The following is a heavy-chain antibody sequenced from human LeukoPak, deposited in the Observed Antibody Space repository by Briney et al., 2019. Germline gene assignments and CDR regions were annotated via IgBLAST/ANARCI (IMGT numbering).Heavy chain of an antibody. J-gene: IGHJ4*02. CDR1: GYTFTSYD. V-gene: IGHV1-8*03. D-gene: IGHD2-2*01. Sequence: ASVKVSCKASGYTFTSYDINWVRQATGQGLEWMGWMNPNSGNTGYAQKFQGRVTITRNTSISTAYMELSSLRSEDTAVYYCARSYCSSTSCCYDYWGQGTLVTVSS. CDR2: MNPNSGNT. CDR3: ARSYCSSTSCCYDY.